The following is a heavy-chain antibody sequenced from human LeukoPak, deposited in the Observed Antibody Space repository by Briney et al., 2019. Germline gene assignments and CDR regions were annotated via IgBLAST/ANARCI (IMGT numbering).Heavy chain of an antibody. D-gene: IGHD3-16*01. CDR1: GGSISSYY. J-gene: IGHJ4*02. Sequence: SETLSLTCTVSGGSISSYYWSWIRQPPGKGLEWIGYIYYSGSTNYNPSLKSRVTISVDTSKNQFSLKLSSVTAADTAVYYCARDNVGHLDYWGQGTLVTVSS. V-gene: IGHV4-59*01. CDR3: ARDNVGHLDY. CDR2: IYYSGST.